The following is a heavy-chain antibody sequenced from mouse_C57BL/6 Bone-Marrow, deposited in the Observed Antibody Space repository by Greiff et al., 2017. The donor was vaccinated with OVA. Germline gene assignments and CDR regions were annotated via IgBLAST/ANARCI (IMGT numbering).Heavy chain of an antibody. CDR1: GYTFTSYW. Sequence: VQLQQSGAELVMPGASVKLSCKASGYTFTSYWMHWVKQRPGQGLEWIGEIDPSDSYTNYTQQFNGKSTLTVDKSTSTAYMQLSSLTSEDSAVYYCAREITTDWYFDVWGTGTTVTVSS. CDR3: AREITTDWYFDV. CDR2: IDPSDSYT. J-gene: IGHJ1*03. V-gene: IGHV1-69*01. D-gene: IGHD1-1*01.